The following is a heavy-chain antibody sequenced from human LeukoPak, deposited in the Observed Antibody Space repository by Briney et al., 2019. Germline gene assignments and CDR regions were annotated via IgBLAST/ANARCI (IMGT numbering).Heavy chain of an antibody. D-gene: IGHD1-1*01. Sequence: GGSLRLSCAASGFTFSSYGMSWVRQAPGKGLEWVAVISYDGSNKYYADSVKGRFTISRDNAKNTLYLHMNSLRAEDTAVYYCARGGRIQLERRGYFDYWGQGTLVTVSS. CDR2: ISYDGSNK. V-gene: IGHV3-30*03. CDR1: GFTFSSYG. J-gene: IGHJ4*02. CDR3: ARGGRIQLERRGYFDY.